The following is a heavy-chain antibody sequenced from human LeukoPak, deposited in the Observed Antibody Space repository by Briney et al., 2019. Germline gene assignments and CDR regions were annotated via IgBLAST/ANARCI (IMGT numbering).Heavy chain of an antibody. J-gene: IGHJ4*02. CDR2: VANDEKTI. CDR3: ARGTLYGEYVFDY. V-gene: IGHV3-30*04. D-gene: IGHD4-17*01. CDR1: GFTFTGHS. Sequence: GSLRLSCVASGFTFTGHSMHWVRQAPGKGLEWVAVVANDEKTIFYADSLKGRFTISRDNSKNTLYLQMNSLRDEDTAVYYCARGTLYGEYVFDYWGQGTLVTVSS.